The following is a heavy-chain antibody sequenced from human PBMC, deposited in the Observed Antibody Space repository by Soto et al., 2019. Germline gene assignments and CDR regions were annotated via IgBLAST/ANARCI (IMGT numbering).Heavy chain of an antibody. J-gene: IGHJ6*02. CDR1: GFTFSGYG. Sequence: XGALKLSCAASGFTFSGYGMHWVRQAPGKGLEWVAVISYDGSNKYYADSVKGRFTISRDNSKNTLYLQMNSLRAEDTAVYYCAKEINLTYYYYGMDVWGQGTTVTVSS. V-gene: IGHV3-30*18. CDR3: AKEINLTYYYYGMDV. CDR2: ISYDGSNK.